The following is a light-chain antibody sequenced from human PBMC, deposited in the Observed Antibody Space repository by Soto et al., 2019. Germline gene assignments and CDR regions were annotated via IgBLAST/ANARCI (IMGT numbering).Light chain of an antibody. CDR3: QYRTT. J-gene: IGKJ5*01. V-gene: IGKV3-11*01. CDR1: QSIKY. Sequence: EIVLTQPPATLSLSPGERVTLSCRASQSIKYLAWYQHRPGQPPRLLIDDVSSRATGIPARFSGSGSGTDFTLTISSLEPEDFAVYYCQYRTTFGQGTRLDLK. CDR2: DVS.